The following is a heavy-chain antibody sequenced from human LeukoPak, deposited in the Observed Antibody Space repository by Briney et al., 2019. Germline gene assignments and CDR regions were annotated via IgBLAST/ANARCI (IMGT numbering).Heavy chain of an antibody. CDR2: IKQDGSEK. CDR3: ARSGSSSWYEDGWFDP. Sequence: GGSLRLSRAASGFTFSSYWMSWVRQAPGKGLEWVANIKQDGSEKYYVDSVKGRFTISRDNAKNSLYLQMNSLRAEDTAVYYCARSGSSSWYEDGWFDPWGQGTLVTVSS. V-gene: IGHV3-7*01. CDR1: GFTFSSYW. J-gene: IGHJ5*02. D-gene: IGHD6-13*01.